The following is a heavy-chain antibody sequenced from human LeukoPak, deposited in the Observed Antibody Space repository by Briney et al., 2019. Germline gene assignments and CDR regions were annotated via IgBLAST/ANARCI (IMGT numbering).Heavy chain of an antibody. J-gene: IGHJ5*02. CDR3: ARSVVPAAKGRANNWFDP. CDR2: INPNSGGT. CDR1: GYTFTGYY. V-gene: IGHV1-2*02. D-gene: IGHD2-2*01. Sequence: ASVKVSCKASGYTFTGYYMHWVRQAPGQGLEWMGWINPNSGGTNYAQKFQGRVTTTRDTSISTAYMELSRLRSDDTAVYYCARSVVPAAKGRANNWFDPWGQGTLVTVST.